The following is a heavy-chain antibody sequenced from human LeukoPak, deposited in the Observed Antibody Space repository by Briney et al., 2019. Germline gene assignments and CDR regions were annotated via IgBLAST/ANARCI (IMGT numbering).Heavy chain of an antibody. Sequence: SVKVSCKASGGTFSSYAISWVRQAPGQGLEWMGGIIPIFGTANYAQKFQGRVTITTDVSTSTAYMELSSLRSEDTAVYYCATPRDGYNYRTFNYWGQGTLVTVSS. J-gene: IGHJ4*02. CDR2: IIPIFGTA. D-gene: IGHD5-24*01. CDR3: ATPRDGYNYRTFNY. CDR1: GGTFSSYA. V-gene: IGHV1-69*05.